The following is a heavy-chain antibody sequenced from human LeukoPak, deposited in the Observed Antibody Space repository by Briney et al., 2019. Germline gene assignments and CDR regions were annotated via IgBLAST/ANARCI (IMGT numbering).Heavy chain of an antibody. Sequence: GGSLRLSCAASGFTFSSYSMNWVRQAPGKGLEWVSYISSSGSTIYYADSVKGRFTISSDNAKNSLYLQMNSLRAEDTAVYYCARGPRGRLIDYWGQGTLVTVSS. D-gene: IGHD3-10*01. V-gene: IGHV3-48*04. J-gene: IGHJ4*02. CDR3: ARGPRGRLIDY. CDR1: GFTFSSYS. CDR2: ISSSGSTI.